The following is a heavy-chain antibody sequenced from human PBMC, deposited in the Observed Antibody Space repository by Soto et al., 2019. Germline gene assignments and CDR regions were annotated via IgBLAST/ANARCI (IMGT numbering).Heavy chain of an antibody. CDR1: GGSVSSYY. V-gene: IGHV4-59*08. Sequence: PSETLSLTCTVSGGSVSSYYWSWIRQPPGKGLEWIGYIYYSGSTNYNPSLKSRVTISVDTSKNQFSLKLSSVTAADTAVYYCARRVSGYEDNYYYYMDVWGKGTTVTVSS. CDR3: ARRVSGYEDNYYYYMDV. CDR2: IYYSGST. J-gene: IGHJ6*03. D-gene: IGHD5-12*01.